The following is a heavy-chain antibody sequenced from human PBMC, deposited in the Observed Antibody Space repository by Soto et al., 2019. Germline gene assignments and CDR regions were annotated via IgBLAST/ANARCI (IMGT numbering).Heavy chain of an antibody. CDR1: GFTFSTHS. CDR2: ISSSSSTI. J-gene: IGHJ4*02. Sequence: EVQLVESGGGLVQPGGSLKLSCEASGFTFSTHSMNWVRQAPGKGLEWVSYISSSSSTIYYADSVKGRFTISRDNAKNSLYLQMTSLRDEDTAVYYCVRETSAPFDYWGQGTLVTVSS. V-gene: IGHV3-48*02. CDR3: VRETSAPFDY.